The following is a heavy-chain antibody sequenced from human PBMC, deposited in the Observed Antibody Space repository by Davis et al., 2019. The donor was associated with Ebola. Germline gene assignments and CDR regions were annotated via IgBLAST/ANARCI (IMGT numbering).Heavy chain of an antibody. Sequence: ASVKVSCKASGGTFSSYAISWVRQAPGQGLEWMGWINPNSGGTNYAQKFQGRVTMTRDTSISTAYMELSRLRSDDTAAYYCAREGSIAAAWGILDYWGQGTLVTVSS. J-gene: IGHJ4*02. D-gene: IGHD6-13*01. CDR2: INPNSGGT. CDR3: AREGSIAAAWGILDY. V-gene: IGHV1-2*02. CDR1: GGTFSSYA.